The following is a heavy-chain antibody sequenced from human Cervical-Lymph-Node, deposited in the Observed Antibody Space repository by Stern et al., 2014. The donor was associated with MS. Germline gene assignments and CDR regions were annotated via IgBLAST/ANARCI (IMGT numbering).Heavy chain of an antibody. V-gene: IGHV4-61*02. J-gene: IGHJ3*02. CDR2: IYSTGST. CDR3: ARDPPLTLKGAFDI. CDR1: GGSISSGSYY. Sequence: MQLVESGPGLVKPSQTLSLTCTVSGGSISSGSYYWTWIRQPAGKGLEWIGHIYSTGSTKYNPSLKRRVTISGDTAKNQFSLNLSSVTAADTAVYYCARDPPLTLKGAFDIWGQGTMVTVSS. D-gene: IGHD2-21*02.